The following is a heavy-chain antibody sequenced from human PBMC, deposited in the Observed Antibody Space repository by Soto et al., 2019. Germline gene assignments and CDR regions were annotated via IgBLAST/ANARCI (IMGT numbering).Heavy chain of an antibody. D-gene: IGHD3-22*01. CDR2: ISSSSSTI. J-gene: IGHJ4*02. CDR1: GFTFSSYS. V-gene: IGHV3-48*01. Sequence: GGSPRLSCAASGFTFSSYSMNWVRQAPGKGLEWVSYISSSSSTIYYADSVKGRFTISRDNAKNSLYLQMNSLRAEDTAVYYCARGYYDSSGYYWVFDYWGQGTLVTVSS. CDR3: ARGYYDSSGYYWVFDY.